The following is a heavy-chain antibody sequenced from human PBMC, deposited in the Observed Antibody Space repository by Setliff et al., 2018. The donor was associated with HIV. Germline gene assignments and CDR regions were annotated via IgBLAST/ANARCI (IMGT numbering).Heavy chain of an antibody. CDR2: IHYSGAT. CDR1: GGSISSHY. D-gene: IGHD3-22*01. J-gene: IGHJ4*02. V-gene: IGHV4-59*08. Sequence: LFLTCTVSGGSISSHYWIWIRQPPGKGLEWIGYIHYSGATNYNPSLKSRVTISLDTSKNQFPLKLSSVTAADTAVYYCGRQVPVPGVAVTPIDYWGQGTLVTVSS. CDR3: GRQVPVPGVAVTPIDY.